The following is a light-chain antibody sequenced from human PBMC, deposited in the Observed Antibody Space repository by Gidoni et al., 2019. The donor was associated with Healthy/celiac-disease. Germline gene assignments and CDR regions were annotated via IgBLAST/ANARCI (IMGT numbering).Light chain of an antibody. CDR2: AAS. Sequence: DIQLTQSPSSLSAPVGDRVTITCRASQSISSYLNWYQQKPGKAPKLLIYAASSLQSGVPSRFSGSGSGTDLTLTISSLQPEDFATYYCQQSYSTPQTFGQGTKVEIK. CDR1: QSISSY. V-gene: IGKV1-39*01. J-gene: IGKJ1*01. CDR3: QQSYSTPQT.